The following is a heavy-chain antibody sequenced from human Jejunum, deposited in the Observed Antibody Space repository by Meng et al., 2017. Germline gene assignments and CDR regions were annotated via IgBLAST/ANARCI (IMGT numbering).Heavy chain of an antibody. V-gene: IGHV3-15*01. D-gene: IGHD3-22*01. CDR1: GFTFTNAW. CDR2: IKTESDGGTT. CDR3: SKPKYYSDTSGYYEYGAFDV. Sequence: GESLKISCAASGFTFTNAWMTWVRQAPGKGLEWVGRIKTESDGGTTDYAAPVKGRFTISRDDSKNTLYLQMNSLKTEDTAVYYCSKPKYYSDTSGYYEYGAFDVWGQGTRVTVSS. J-gene: IGHJ3*01.